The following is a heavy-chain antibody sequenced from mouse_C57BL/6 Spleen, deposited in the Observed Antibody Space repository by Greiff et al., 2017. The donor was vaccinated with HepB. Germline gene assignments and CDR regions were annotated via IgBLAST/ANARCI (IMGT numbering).Heavy chain of an antibody. Sequence: QVQLQQPGAELVKPGASVKMSCKASGYTFTSYWITWVKQRPGQGLEWIGDIYPGSGSTNYNEKFKSKATLTVDTSSSTAYMQLSSLTSEDSAVYYCASRYYGSSYGYFGVWGTGTTVTVSS. D-gene: IGHD1-1*01. CDR1: GYTFTSYW. CDR2: IYPGSGST. J-gene: IGHJ1*03. CDR3: ASRYYGSSYGYFGV. V-gene: IGHV1-55*01.